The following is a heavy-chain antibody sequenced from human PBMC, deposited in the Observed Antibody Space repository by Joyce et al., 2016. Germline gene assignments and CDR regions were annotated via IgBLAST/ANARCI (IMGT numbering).Heavy chain of an antibody. V-gene: IGHV1-2*02. CDR1: GYTFTGHY. Sequence: QVQLVQSGAEVKKPGASVKVSCKASGYTFTGHYMHWVRQAPGQGLEWMRWSNPNSGCTNYEQKFQGRVTMTRDTSISTGYMELSRLRSDDTAVYYCARHGSGMNGGGDYWGQGTLVTVSS. J-gene: IGHJ4*02. D-gene: IGHD3-10*01. CDR2: SNPNSGCT. CDR3: ARHGSGMNGGGDY.